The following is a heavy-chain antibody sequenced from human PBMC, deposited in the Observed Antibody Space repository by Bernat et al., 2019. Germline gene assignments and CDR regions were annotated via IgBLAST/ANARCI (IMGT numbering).Heavy chain of an antibody. CDR2: INNDGSDT. D-gene: IGHD3-3*01. CDR3: ARGGWSHGFDI. Sequence: EVLLVESGGGLVQPGGSLRLSCAASGFTFTDYWMHWVRQAPGKGLVWVSRINNDGSDTIYADYVKGRFTLSIDNAKNTLYLQMNSLRVEDTAVYYCARGGWSHGFDIWGQGTMITVSS. V-gene: IGHV3-74*01. J-gene: IGHJ3*02. CDR1: GFTFTDYW.